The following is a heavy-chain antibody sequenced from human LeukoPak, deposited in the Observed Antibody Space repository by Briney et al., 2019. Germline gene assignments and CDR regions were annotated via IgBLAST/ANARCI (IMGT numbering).Heavy chain of an antibody. CDR2: IYPGDSDT. CDR1: GYSLTSYW. Sequence: GESLKISCKGSGYSLTSYWIGWVRQMPGKGLEWMGIIYPGDSDTRYSPSFQGQVTISADKSISTAYLQWSSLKASDTAMYYCARGYCSSTSCYGLDYWGQGTLVTVSS. J-gene: IGHJ4*02. CDR3: ARGYCSSTSCYGLDY. V-gene: IGHV5-51*01. D-gene: IGHD2-2*01.